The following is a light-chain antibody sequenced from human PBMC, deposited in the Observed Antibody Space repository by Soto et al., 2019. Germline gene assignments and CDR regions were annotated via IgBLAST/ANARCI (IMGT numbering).Light chain of an antibody. CDR2: GAS. Sequence: ETVLTQSPGTLSLSPGERATLSCRASHSFSSSYLAWYQQKPGQAPRLLIYGASSRATGIPDRFSGSGSGTDFTLTISRLDPEDFAVYYCQQYGISRQWPFGKGTKVDI. CDR1: HSFSSSY. J-gene: IGKJ1*01. CDR3: QQYGISRQWP. V-gene: IGKV3-20*01.